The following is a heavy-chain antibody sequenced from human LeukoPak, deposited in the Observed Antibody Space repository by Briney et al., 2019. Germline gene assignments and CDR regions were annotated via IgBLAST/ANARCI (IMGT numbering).Heavy chain of an antibody. CDR1: GGSISSYY. CDR2: IYDNGNA. Sequence: PSETLSLTCTVSGGSISSYYWTWIRQPPGKGLEWIGHIYDNGNAKYNPSLKSRVIISVDTSKNQLSLKVNSVTAADTAVYYCARNTLDLDYWGQGTLVTVSS. CDR3: ARNTLDLDY. V-gene: IGHV4-59*01. J-gene: IGHJ4*02.